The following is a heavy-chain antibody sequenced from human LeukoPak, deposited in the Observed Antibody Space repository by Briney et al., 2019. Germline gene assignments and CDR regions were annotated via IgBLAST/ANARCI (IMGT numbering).Heavy chain of an antibody. CDR2: IKKDGSEE. CDR3: ARDWGAYYHFFDY. Sequence: GGSLRLSCAASEFTFSDYWMSWVRQAPGKGPEWVANIKKDGSEEHYVDSVKGRFTISRDNAKKSLYLQINSLRAEDTAVYYCARDWGAYYHFFDYWGQGTLVTVSS. CDR1: EFTFSDYW. D-gene: IGHD3-22*01. V-gene: IGHV3-7*01. J-gene: IGHJ4*02.